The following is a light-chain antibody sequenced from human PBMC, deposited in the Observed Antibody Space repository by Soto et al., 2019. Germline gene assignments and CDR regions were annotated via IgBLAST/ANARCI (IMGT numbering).Light chain of an antibody. Sequence: QSALTQPASVSGSPGQSITISCTGTSSDVGGYYYVSWYQHHPGKAPKLMIYQVSNRPSGVSNRFSGSKSGNTASLTISGLQAEDEADYYCSSYTSSNTFYVFGTGTKLTDL. CDR1: SSDVGGYYY. CDR2: QVS. V-gene: IGLV2-14*01. CDR3: SSYTSSNTFYV. J-gene: IGLJ1*01.